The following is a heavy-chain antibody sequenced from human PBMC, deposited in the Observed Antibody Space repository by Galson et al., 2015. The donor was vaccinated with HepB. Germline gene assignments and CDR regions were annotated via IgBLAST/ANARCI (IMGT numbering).Heavy chain of an antibody. D-gene: IGHD1-26*01. V-gene: IGHV5-51*01. CDR3: ARHHPNSGSYYGAFDI. J-gene: IGHJ3*02. Sequence: QSGAEVKKPGESLKISCWGSGYTFTTYWIGWVRQMPGKGLEWMGIIYPGDSDARYSPSFQGLATISVHKSINTAYLQSNSLRASDTAIYYCARHHPNSGSYYGAFDIWGQGTMVTVSS. CDR2: IYPGDSDA. CDR1: GYTFTTYW.